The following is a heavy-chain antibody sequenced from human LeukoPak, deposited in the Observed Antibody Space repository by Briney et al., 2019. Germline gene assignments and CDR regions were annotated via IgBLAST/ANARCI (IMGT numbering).Heavy chain of an antibody. J-gene: IGHJ4*02. CDR3: ARGRDILDY. CDR2: IYHDGTT. CDR1: GGSITSGGFS. Sequence: SETLSLTCTVPGGSITSGGFSWTWIRQPPGNGLEWIGYIYHDGTTSYNLSLRSRLTISIDGSKNQFSLKMTSVTAADTAVYYCARGRDILDYWGQGALVAVSS. V-gene: IGHV4-30-2*01. D-gene: IGHD5-12*01.